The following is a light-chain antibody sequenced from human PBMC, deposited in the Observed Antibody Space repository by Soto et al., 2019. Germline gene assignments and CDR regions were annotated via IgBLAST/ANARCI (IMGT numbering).Light chain of an antibody. V-gene: IGLV2-11*01. CDR2: EVS. CDR1: SSDVGGDNY. J-gene: IGLJ2*01. CDR3: FPYAGRFVV. Sequence: QSALTQPRSVYGSPGQSVTISCTGTSSDVGGDNYVYRYQQQPGKAPQLMIYEVSKLTAGVHDRVSGSESVNTASLTISGLQGEDEADYYRFPYAGRFVVFGGGTQLTVL.